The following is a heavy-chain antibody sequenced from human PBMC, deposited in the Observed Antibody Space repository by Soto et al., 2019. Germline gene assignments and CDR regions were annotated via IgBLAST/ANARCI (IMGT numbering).Heavy chain of an antibody. CDR3: ARCKQVVNYYDGMDV. Sequence: QVQLVQSGAEVKKPGSSVKVSCKASGGTFSSYAISWVRQAPGQGLEWMGGIIPIFGTANYAQKFQVRVTITADESPSTAYMDLSSLRSEDTAVYYCARCKQVVNYYDGMDVWGQGTTVTVSA. J-gene: IGHJ6*01. CDR1: GGTFSSYA. V-gene: IGHV1-69*01. CDR2: IIPIFGTA. D-gene: IGHD2-2*01.